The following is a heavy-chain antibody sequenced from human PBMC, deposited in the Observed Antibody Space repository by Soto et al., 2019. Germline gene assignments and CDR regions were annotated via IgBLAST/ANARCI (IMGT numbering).Heavy chain of an antibody. CDR1: GFTFSTYW. CDR2: INTFDGRT. CDR3: ASSRYDFWSGYNLDY. J-gene: IGHJ4*02. Sequence: GGSLRLSCAASGFTFSTYWMHWVRQVPGKGLVWVSGINTFDGRTHYADSVKGRFTISRDDAKNTLYLQMNSLRAEDTAVYYCASSRYDFWSGYNLDYWGQGTLVTVSS. D-gene: IGHD3-3*01. V-gene: IGHV3-74*01.